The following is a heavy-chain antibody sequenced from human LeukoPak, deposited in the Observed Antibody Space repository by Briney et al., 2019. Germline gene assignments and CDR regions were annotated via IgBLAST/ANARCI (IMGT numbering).Heavy chain of an antibody. D-gene: IGHD6-19*01. J-gene: IGHJ5*02. Sequence: SEALSLTCTVSGGSISSYYWSWIRQPAGKGLEWIGRIYTSGSTNYNPSLKSRVTMSVDTSKNQFSLKLSSVTAADTAVYYRAREYSSGWYARWFDPWGQGTLVTVSS. CDR1: GGSISSYY. CDR2: IYTSGST. V-gene: IGHV4-4*07. CDR3: AREYSSGWYARWFDP.